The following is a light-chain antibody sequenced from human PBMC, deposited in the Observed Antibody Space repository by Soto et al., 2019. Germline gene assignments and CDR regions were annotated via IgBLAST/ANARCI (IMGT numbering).Light chain of an antibody. V-gene: IGLV2-8*01. J-gene: IGLJ1*01. CDR1: SSDVGASEY. Sequence: ALTQPPSASGSPGQSVTISCTGTSSDVGASEYVSWYQQHPGKAPKLMIYQVSKRPSGVPDRFSGSRSGNTASLTVSGLQAEDEADYYCTSYTSSYIFVLGGGTNVTV. CDR3: TSYTSSYIFV. CDR2: QVS.